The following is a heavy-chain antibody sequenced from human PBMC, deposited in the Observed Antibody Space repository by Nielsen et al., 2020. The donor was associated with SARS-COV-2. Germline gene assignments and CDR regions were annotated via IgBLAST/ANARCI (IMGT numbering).Heavy chain of an antibody. J-gene: IGHJ3*02. D-gene: IGHD3-16*01. CDR2: IYHSGRT. V-gene: IGHV4-30-2*01. Sequence: SETLSLTCAVSGGSISSGGYSWSWIQQPPGKGLEWIGYIYHSGRTYYNPSLKSRVTISVDRSKSQFSLKLSSVTAADTAVYYCARGGRITFGGADDAFDIWGQGTMVTVAS. CDR1: GGSISSGGYS. CDR3: ARGGRITFGGADDAFDI.